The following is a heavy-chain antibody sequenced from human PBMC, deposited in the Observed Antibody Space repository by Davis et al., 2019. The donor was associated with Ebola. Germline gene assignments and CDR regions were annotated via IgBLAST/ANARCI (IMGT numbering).Heavy chain of an antibody. CDR1: GYNFTSYW. J-gene: IGHJ5*02. CDR2: IYPGDSDT. Sequence: GGSLRLSCKGSGYNFTSYWIGWVRQMPGKGLEWMGIIYPGDSDTRYSPSFQGQVSISADKSISTADLQWSSLKASDTAMYYCARRTNLGWLQLEGPNWFDPWGQGTLVTVSS. CDR3: ARRTNLGWLQLEGPNWFDP. V-gene: IGHV5-51*01. D-gene: IGHD5-24*01.